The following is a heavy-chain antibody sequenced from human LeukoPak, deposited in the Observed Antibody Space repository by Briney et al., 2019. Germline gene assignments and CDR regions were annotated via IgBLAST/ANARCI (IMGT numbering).Heavy chain of an antibody. J-gene: IGHJ4*02. CDR2: IYHSGSI. V-gene: IGHV4-59*01. CDR1: GGSISSYY. D-gene: IGHD6-13*01. Sequence: SETLSLTCTVSGGSISSYYWSWIRQPPGKGLEWIGYIYHSGSINYNPSLKSRVTISLDTSKNQFSLKLSSVTAADTAVYYCARVEGDRSSNFDYWGQGTLVTVSS. CDR3: ARVEGDRSSNFDY.